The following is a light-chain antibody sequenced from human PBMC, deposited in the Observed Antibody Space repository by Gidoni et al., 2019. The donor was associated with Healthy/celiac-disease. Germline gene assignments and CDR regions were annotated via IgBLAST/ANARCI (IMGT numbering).Light chain of an antibody. Sequence: EIVLTQSPATLSLSPGERATLSCRASQSVSSYLAWYQQKPGQAPRLLIYDASNRAPGIPARFSGSGPGTDFTLTISSLEPEDFAVYYCQQRSIFGGGTKVEIK. CDR3: QQRSI. V-gene: IGKV3D-11*02. CDR1: QSVSSY. CDR2: DAS. J-gene: IGKJ4*01.